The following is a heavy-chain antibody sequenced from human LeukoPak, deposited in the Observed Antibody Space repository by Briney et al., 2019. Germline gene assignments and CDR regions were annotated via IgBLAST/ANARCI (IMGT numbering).Heavy chain of an antibody. CDR3: AKVWGPYSSSFYVYYFDY. V-gene: IGHV3-23*01. J-gene: IGHJ4*02. D-gene: IGHD6-13*01. Sequence: GGSLRLSCVASGFTFSSYEMNWVRQAPGKGLQWVSAITANGGSTFYAVSVKGRFTISRDNSKNTVYLQMNSLRAEDTAIYYCAKVWGPYSSSFYVYYFDYWGQGSLVTVSS. CDR1: GFTFSSYE. CDR2: ITANGGST.